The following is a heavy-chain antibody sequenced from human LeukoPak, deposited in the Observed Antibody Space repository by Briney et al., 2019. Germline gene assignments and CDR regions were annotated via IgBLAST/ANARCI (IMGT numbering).Heavy chain of an antibody. J-gene: IGHJ4*02. V-gene: IGHV3-33*01. D-gene: IGHD6-19*01. Sequence: GGSLRLSCAASGFTFSTFGMHWVRQAPGKGLEWVAVIWYDGSQKYYIDFVKGRFTISRDNSKNTLYLQMNSLRAEDTAVYYCARYFSHTSAWSEGGLDQWGQGTLVTVSS. CDR2: IWYDGSQK. CDR1: GFTFSTFG. CDR3: ARYFSHTSAWSEGGLDQ.